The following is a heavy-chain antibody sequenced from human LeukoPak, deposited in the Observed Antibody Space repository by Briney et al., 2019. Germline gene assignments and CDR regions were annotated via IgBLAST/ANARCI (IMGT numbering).Heavy chain of an antibody. CDR2: ISGSGGST. D-gene: IGHD6-13*01. J-gene: IGHJ4*02. Sequence: GGSLRLSCAASGFTFSSDAMSWVRQAPGKGLEWVSAISGSGGSTYYADSVKGRFTISRDNSKNTLYLQMNSLRAEDTAVYYCAKDRPTVYSSSWLHFLDSWGQGTLVTVSS. V-gene: IGHV3-23*01. CDR1: GFTFSSDA. CDR3: AKDRPTVYSSSWLHFLDS.